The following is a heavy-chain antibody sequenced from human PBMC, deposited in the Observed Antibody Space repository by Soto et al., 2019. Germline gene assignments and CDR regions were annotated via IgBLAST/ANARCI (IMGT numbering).Heavy chain of an antibody. CDR1: GGSFSGYY. D-gene: IGHD2-15*01. V-gene: IGHV4-34*01. CDR2: INHSGST. Sequence: SETLSLTCAVYGGSFSGYYWSWIRQPPGKGLEWMGEINHSGSTNYNPSLKSRVTISVDTSKNQFSLKLSSVTAADTAVYYCARVLGYCSGGSCWGRWFDPWGQGTLVTVSS. J-gene: IGHJ5*02. CDR3: ARVLGYCSGGSCWGRWFDP.